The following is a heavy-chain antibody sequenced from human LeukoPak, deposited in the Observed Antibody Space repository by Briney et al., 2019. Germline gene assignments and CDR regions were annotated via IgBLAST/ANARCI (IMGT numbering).Heavy chain of an antibody. D-gene: IGHD6-19*01. Sequence: GGSLSLSCAASGFTFSSYAMHWVRQAPGKGLEWVAVISYDGSNKYYADSVKGRFTISRDNSKNTLYLQMNSLRAEDTAVYYCARESGRGAVAAEVDYWGQGTLVTVSS. CDR2: ISYDGSNK. J-gene: IGHJ4*02. CDR1: GFTFSSYA. CDR3: ARESGRGAVAAEVDY. V-gene: IGHV3-30-3*01.